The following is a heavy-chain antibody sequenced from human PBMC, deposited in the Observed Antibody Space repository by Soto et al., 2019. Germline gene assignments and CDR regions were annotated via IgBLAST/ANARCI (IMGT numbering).Heavy chain of an antibody. Sequence: QVQLVQSGAEVKKPGSSVKVSCKASGGTFSSYAISWVRQAPGQGLEWMGGIIPIFGTANYEQKFQGRGTISADESTRTAYRELSSLRSEDTAVYYCARVFKAIPIFGVVQYVTSYYYDGMDVWGQGNTGNGSS. D-gene: IGHD3-3*01. V-gene: IGHV1-69*01. CDR1: GGTFSSYA. CDR2: IIPIFGTA. CDR3: ARVFKAIPIFGVVQYVTSYYYDGMDV. J-gene: IGHJ6*02.